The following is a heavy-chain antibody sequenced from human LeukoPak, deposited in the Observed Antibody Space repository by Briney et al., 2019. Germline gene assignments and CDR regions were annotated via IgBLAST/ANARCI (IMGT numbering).Heavy chain of an antibody. D-gene: IGHD6-19*01. CDR1: GYTFTDYG. CDR2: VSPNTGNT. J-gene: IGHJ5*02. V-gene: IGHV1-18*04. Sequence: ASVKVSCKASGYTFTDYGVTWVRQAPGQGLEWMGWVSPNTGNTNYAQKFQSRVTMTTDTSTSTAYMELRSLRSDDTAVYYCARYSGIAVAGTGWFDPWGQGTLVTVSS. CDR3: ARYSGIAVAGTGWFDP.